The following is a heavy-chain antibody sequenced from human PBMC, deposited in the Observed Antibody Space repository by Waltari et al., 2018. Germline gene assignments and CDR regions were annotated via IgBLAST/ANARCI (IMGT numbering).Heavy chain of an antibody. Sequence: EVQLVESGGGLVQPGGSLRLSCAASGFTFSSYSMNWVRQAPGKGLEWVSYISSSSSTIYYADSLKGRFTISRDNAKNSLYLQMNSLRAEDTAVYYCARSIGGEALNLYFDYWGQGTLVTVSS. CDR2: ISSSSSTI. CDR1: GFTFSSYS. J-gene: IGHJ4*02. D-gene: IGHD1-26*01. CDR3: ARSIGGEALNLYFDY. V-gene: IGHV3-48*01.